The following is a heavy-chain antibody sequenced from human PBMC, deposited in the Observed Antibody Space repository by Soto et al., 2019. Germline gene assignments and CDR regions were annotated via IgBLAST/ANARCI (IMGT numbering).Heavy chain of an antibody. J-gene: IGHJ4*02. Sequence: QVQLQQWGAGLLKPSETLSLTCAVYGGSFSGYYWSWIRQPPGKGLEWIGEINHSGSTNYNPSLKSRVTISVDTSKHQSSLKLSSVTAADTAVYYCGIAVAGSPGYYFDYWGQGTLVTVSS. D-gene: IGHD6-19*01. CDR3: GIAVAGSPGYYFDY. CDR1: GGSFSGYY. CDR2: INHSGST. V-gene: IGHV4-34*01.